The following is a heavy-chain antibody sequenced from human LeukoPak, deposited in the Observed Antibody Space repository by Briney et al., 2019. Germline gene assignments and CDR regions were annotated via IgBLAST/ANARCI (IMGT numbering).Heavy chain of an antibody. CDR2: IRGSGDSA. CDR3: AKDFTPLGYGALIDY. Sequence: GGSLRLSCAASGFTFSSYWMTWVRQAPGKGLEWVSLIRGSGDSAYYADSVTGRFTISRDNSKNTLYLQMDSLRAEDTAVYYCAKDFTPLGYGALIDYWGQGTLVTVSS. D-gene: IGHD5-12*01. V-gene: IGHV3-23*01. CDR1: GFTFSSYW. J-gene: IGHJ4*02.